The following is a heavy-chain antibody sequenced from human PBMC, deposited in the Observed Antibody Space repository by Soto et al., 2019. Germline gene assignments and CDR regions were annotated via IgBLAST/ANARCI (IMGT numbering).Heavy chain of an antibody. CDR1: GFLLSSNG. V-gene: IGHV3-30*03. CDR2: VSYDGSKE. Sequence: PGGSLRLSCAASGFLLSSNGVHWVRQAPCKGLEWVAVVSYDGSKEYYADSVKGRFTISRDTSRNTLYLQMNSLRTEDTAVYYCARECQRSLRPQNWLDPCGQGTLVTVSS. D-gene: IGHD3-10*01. CDR3: ARECQRSLRPQNWLDP. J-gene: IGHJ5*02.